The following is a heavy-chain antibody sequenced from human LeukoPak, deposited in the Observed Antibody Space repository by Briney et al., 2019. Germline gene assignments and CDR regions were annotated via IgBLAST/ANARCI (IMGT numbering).Heavy chain of an antibody. CDR2: TREDGSEK. V-gene: IGHV3-7*01. CDR3: ARVEAPRNIVGS. J-gene: IGHJ4*02. Sequence: GGSLRLSCTASGFTFSTYWMSWVRQAPGKGLEWVANTREDGSEKYYVDSVKGRFTISRDNAKNSLYLQMNSLRAEDTAVYYCARVEAPRNIVGSWGQGTLATVSS. D-gene: IGHD1-26*01. CDR1: GFTFSTYW.